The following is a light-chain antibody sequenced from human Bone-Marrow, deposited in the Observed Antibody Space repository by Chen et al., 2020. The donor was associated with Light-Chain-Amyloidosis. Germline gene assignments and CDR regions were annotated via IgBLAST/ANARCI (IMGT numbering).Light chain of an antibody. Sequence: SYVLTQPSSVSVAPGQTATIACGGNNIGSTRVHWYQQTPGQAPLLVVYDDSDRPSGIPERLSGSNAGNTATLTISRVEAGDEADYYCQGWDRSSDRPVFGGGTKLTVL. CDR1: NIGSTR. J-gene: IGLJ3*02. CDR3: QGWDRSSDRPV. CDR2: DDS. V-gene: IGLV3-21*02.